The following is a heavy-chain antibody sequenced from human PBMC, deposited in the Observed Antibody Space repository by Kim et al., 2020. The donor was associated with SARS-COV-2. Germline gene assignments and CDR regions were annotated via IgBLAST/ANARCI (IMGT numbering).Heavy chain of an antibody. CDR3: AREARYGWGCYYTYYYWM. CDR2: IYSGGST. D-gene: IGHD3-10*01. CDR1: GFTVSSNY. Sequence: GGSLRLSCAASGFTVSSNYMSWVRQAPGKGLEWVSVIYSGGSTYYADSAKGRFTISRDNSKNTLYPQMNSLRAVDTAENYCAREARYGWGCYYTYYYWM. J-gene: IGHJ6*01. V-gene: IGHV3-53*01.